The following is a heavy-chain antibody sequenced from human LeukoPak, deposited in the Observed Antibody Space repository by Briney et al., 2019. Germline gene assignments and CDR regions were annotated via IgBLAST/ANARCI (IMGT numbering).Heavy chain of an antibody. CDR3: ACSWYNAFDI. J-gene: IGHJ3*02. Sequence: GGSLRLSCAASGFTFSSYGMHWVRQAPGKGLEWVAVISYDGSNKYYADSVKGRFTISRDNSKNTLYLQVNSLRAEDTAVYYCACSWYNAFDIWGQGTMVTVSS. D-gene: IGHD6-13*01. CDR1: GFTFSSYG. CDR2: ISYDGSNK. V-gene: IGHV3-30*03.